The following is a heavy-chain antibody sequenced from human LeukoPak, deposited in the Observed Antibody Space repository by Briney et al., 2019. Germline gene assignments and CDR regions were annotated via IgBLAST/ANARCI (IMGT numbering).Heavy chain of an antibody. CDR2: ISPNSGGT. D-gene: IGHD6-6*01. Sequence: ASVKVSCKASGYTFTGYYMHWVRQAPGQGLEWMGWISPNSGGTNYAQKFQGRVTMTRDTSISTAYMELSRLRSDDTAVYYCASGSSSSRNLFDYWGQGTLVTVSS. J-gene: IGHJ4*02. CDR1: GYTFTGYY. V-gene: IGHV1-2*02. CDR3: ASGSSSSRNLFDY.